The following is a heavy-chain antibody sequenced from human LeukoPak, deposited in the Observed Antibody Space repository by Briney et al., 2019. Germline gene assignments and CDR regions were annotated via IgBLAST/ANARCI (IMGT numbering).Heavy chain of an antibody. J-gene: IGHJ1*01. CDR2: ISGSGGST. D-gene: IGHD4-17*01. V-gene: IGHV3-23*01. CDR3: AKDTDYGLEYFQH. Sequence: GGSLRLSCAASGFTYSSYAMSWVRQAPGKGLEWVSAISGSGGSTYYADSVKGRFTISRDNSKNTLYLQMNSLRAEDTAVYYCAKDTDYGLEYFQHWGQGTLVTVSS. CDR1: GFTYSSYA.